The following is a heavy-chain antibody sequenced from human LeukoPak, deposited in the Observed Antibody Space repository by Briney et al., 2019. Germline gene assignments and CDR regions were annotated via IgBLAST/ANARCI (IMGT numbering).Heavy chain of an antibody. CDR3: AREVVYGGYCGGDCYYFDY. D-gene: IGHD2-21*01. CDR2: IIPIFGTA. V-gene: IGHV1-69*13. Sequence: SVKVSCKASGGTFSSYAISWVRQAPGQGLEWMGGIIPIFGTANYAQKFQGRVTITADESTSTAYIELSSLRSEDTAVYYCAREVVYGGYCGGDCYYFDYWGQGTLVTVSS. CDR1: GGTFSSYA. J-gene: IGHJ4*02.